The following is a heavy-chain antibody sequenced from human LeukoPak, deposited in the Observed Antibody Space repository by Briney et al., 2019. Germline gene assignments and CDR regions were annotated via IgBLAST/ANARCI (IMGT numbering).Heavy chain of an antibody. Sequence: PGGSLRLSCAASGFTFSSYSMNWVRQAPGKGLEWVGRIKSKVDGGTTDYAAPVKGRFTNSRDDSKNTLYLQMNSLKTEDTAVYYCTTGNQYDFWSGYPPFDYWGQGTLVTVSS. CDR3: TTGNQYDFWSGYPPFDY. V-gene: IGHV3-15*07. J-gene: IGHJ4*02. CDR1: GFTFSSYS. D-gene: IGHD3-3*01. CDR2: IKSKVDGGTT.